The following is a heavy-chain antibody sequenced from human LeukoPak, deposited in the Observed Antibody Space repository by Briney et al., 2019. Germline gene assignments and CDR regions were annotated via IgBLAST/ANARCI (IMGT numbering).Heavy chain of an antibody. CDR1: GGSISSNSYY. Sequence: SETLSLTCTVSGGSISSNSYYWGWIRQPPGKGLEWIGSIFYSGSTYYTYYNPSLKSRVTISVDTSKNQFSLKLSSVTAADTAVYYCARTVGGYYDSSGYYNDYWGQGTLVTVSS. J-gene: IGHJ4*02. D-gene: IGHD3-22*01. CDR2: IFYSGSTYYT. CDR3: ARTVGGYYDSSGYYNDY. V-gene: IGHV4-39*07.